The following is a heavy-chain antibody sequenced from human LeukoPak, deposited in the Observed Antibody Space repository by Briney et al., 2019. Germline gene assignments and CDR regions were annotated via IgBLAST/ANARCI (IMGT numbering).Heavy chain of an antibody. J-gene: IGHJ4*02. D-gene: IGHD6-13*01. CDR2: INTNRGAT. CDR1: GYTFTGNY. V-gene: IGHV1-2*02. Sequence: GASLRVSCAASGYTFTGNYIRWVRQAPGQGLEWVSWINTNRGATNYAETFQGRLTITRDTSISTAYMELSRLTSEDTAIYYCARAQQLALYFGCWGQ. CDR3: ARAQQLALYFGC.